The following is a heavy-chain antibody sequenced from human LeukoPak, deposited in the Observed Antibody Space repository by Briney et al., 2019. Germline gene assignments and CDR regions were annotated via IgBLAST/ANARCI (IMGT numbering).Heavy chain of an antibody. CDR3: AKDRLLNCRGDCYIFDY. Sequence: GGSLRLSCVASGFTLRSYVMNWVRQTPGKGLEWVSSISGSGDSTFYADSVKGRFSISRDNSKNTPYLQVNGLRTEDTAVYYCAKDRLLNCRGDCYIFDYWGQGTVVTVSS. D-gene: IGHD2-21*02. CDR2: ISGSGDST. CDR1: GFTLRSYV. V-gene: IGHV3-23*01. J-gene: IGHJ4*02.